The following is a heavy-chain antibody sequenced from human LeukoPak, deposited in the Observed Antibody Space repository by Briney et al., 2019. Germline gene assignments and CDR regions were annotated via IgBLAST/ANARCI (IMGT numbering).Heavy chain of an antibody. CDR1: GFTFSSYA. J-gene: IGHJ4*02. CDR2: ISGSGGST. Sequence: GGSLRLSCAASGFTFSSYAMSWVRQAPGKGLEWVSAISGSGGSTYYADSVRGRFTISRDTSKNMVFLQMNSLRVEDTAVYYCARGIDYWGRGTLVTVSS. CDR3: ARGIDY. V-gene: IGHV3-23*01.